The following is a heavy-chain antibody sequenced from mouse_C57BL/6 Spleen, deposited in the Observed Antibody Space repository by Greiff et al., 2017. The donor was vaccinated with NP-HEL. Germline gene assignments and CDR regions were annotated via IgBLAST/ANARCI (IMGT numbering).Heavy chain of an antibody. Sequence: EVQVVESGGGLVKPGGSLKLSCAASGFTFSSYAMSWVRQTPEKRLEWVATISDGGSYTYYPDNVKGRFTISRDNAKNNLYLQMSHLKSEDTAMYYCASNSNFCDYWGQGTTLTVSS. CDR2: ISDGGSYT. D-gene: IGHD2-5*01. V-gene: IGHV5-4*01. J-gene: IGHJ2*01. CDR1: GFTFSSYA. CDR3: ASNSNFCDY.